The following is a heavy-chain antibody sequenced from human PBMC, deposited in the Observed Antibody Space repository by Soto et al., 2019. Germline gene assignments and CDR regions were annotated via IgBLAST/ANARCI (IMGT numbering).Heavy chain of an antibody. CDR2: IYYSGST. J-gene: IGHJ6*02. CDR1: GGSISSGDYY. V-gene: IGHV4-30-4*01. CDR3: ARGYCSSTSCYKNYYYYYGMDV. Sequence: KPSETLSLTCTVSGGSISSGDYYWSWIRQPPGKGLEWIGYIYYSGSTYYNPSLKSRVTISVDTSKNQFSLKLSSVTAADTAVYYCARGYCSSTSCYKNYYYYYGMDVWGQGTTVTVSS. D-gene: IGHD2-2*02.